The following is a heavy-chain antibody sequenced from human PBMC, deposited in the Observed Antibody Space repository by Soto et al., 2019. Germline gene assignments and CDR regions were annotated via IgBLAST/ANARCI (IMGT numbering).Heavy chain of an antibody. V-gene: IGHV3-64*01. CDR1: GFTFSSYA. Sequence: PGGSLILSCEASGFTFSSYAMHWVRQAPGKGLEYVSAISIYGGSTYYANSVKGRFTISRDNSKNTLYLQMGSLRAEDMAVYYCARDPDSSGYYYFDYWGQGT. CDR3: ARDPDSSGYYYFDY. CDR2: ISIYGGST. D-gene: IGHD3-22*01. J-gene: IGHJ4*02.